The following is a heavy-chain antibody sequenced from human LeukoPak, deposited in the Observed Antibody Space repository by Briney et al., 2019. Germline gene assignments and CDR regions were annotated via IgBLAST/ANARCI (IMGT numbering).Heavy chain of an antibody. CDR3: VVSAAAPLGYIDL. Sequence: ASVKVSCKASGYTFTNYDINWVRQAPGQGLEWMGWMNPYSGDTGYAQKFQGSVTITRNTSITTAYMELSNLRSEDTAVYYCVVSAAAPLGYIDLWGRGTLVTVSS. J-gene: IGHJ2*01. V-gene: IGHV1-8*03. CDR1: GYTFTNYD. CDR2: MNPYSGDT. D-gene: IGHD6-13*01.